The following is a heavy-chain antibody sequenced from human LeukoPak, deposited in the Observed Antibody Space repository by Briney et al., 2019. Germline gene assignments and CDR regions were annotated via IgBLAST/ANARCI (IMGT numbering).Heavy chain of an antibody. Sequence: GGSLRLSCAASGFTFISYWMSWVRQAPGKGLEWVANIKQDGSEKYYVDSVKGRCTISRDNAKNSLYLQMNSRRAEDTAVYYCATGIRVGATSFDYWGQGTLVTVSS. CDR3: ATGIRVGATSFDY. D-gene: IGHD1-26*01. CDR1: GFTFISYW. V-gene: IGHV3-7*01. J-gene: IGHJ4*02. CDR2: IKQDGSEK.